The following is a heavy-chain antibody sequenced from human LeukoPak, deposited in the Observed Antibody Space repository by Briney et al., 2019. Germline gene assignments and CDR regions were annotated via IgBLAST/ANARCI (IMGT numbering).Heavy chain of an antibody. D-gene: IGHD3-9*01. Sequence: GGSLRLSCAASGFTVSSNYMSWVRQAPGKSLEWVSVIYSDGNTYYADSVKGRFTISRDNSKNMLYLQMNSLRAEDTAVYYCAREATFEGLVDYWGQGTLVTVSS. CDR3: AREATFEGLVDY. V-gene: IGHV3-53*01. CDR1: GFTVSSNY. J-gene: IGHJ4*02. CDR2: IYSDGNT.